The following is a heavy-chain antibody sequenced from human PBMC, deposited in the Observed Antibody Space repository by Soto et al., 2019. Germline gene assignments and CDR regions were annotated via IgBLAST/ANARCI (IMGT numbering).Heavy chain of an antibody. CDR3: ARPEYSSSSYGMDV. Sequence: PGGSLRLSCAASGFSFSSYSMSWIRQAQGKGLEWVSYISSSSSTIYYADSVKGRFTISRDNAKNSLYLQMNSLRDEDTAVYYCARPEYSSSSYGMDVWGQGTTVTVSS. CDR1: GFSFSSYS. CDR2: ISSSSSTI. V-gene: IGHV3-48*02. J-gene: IGHJ6*02. D-gene: IGHD6-6*01.